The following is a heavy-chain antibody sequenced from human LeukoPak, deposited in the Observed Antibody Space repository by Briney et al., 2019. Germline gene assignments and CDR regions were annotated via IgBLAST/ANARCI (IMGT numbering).Heavy chain of an antibody. CDR3: VPLNSWNYN. D-gene: IGHD1-7*01. CDR1: GFAFSKYW. V-gene: IGHV3-74*01. J-gene: IGHJ4*02. Sequence: GGSLRLSCAGSGFAFSKYWMHWVRQAPGKGLVWVSRINSDGSDTNYADSVKGRFTISRDNTKNTLYLRMDSLTAEDTGVYYCVPLNSWNYNWGQGTLVTVSS. CDR2: INSDGSDT.